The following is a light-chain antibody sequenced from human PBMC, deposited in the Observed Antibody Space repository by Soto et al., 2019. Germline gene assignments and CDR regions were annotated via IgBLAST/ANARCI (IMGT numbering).Light chain of an antibody. CDR3: QQYNSYSRT. Sequence: DIQMTQSPSPLSASVGDRVTITSRASQSISSWLAWYQQKPGKAPKLLIYDASSLESGVPSRFSGSGSGTEFTLTISSLQPDEFATYYCQQYNSYSRTVGQGTKVDI. J-gene: IGKJ1*01. CDR1: QSISSW. V-gene: IGKV1-5*01. CDR2: DAS.